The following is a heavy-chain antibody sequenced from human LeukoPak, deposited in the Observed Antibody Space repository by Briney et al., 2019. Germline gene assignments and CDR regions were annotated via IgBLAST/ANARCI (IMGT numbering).Heavy chain of an antibody. CDR2: IYYSGST. CDR1: GGSISSYY. V-gene: IGHV4-59*01. Sequence: SETLSLTCTVSGGSISSYYWSWIRQPPGKGLEWIGYIYYSGSTNYNPSLKSRVTISLPSKNQFSLKVTSVTAADTAVYYCARSYDYDFWSGPQGAMGFWGQGTLVTVSS. CDR3: ARSYDYDFWSGPQGAMGF. D-gene: IGHD3-3*01. J-gene: IGHJ4*02.